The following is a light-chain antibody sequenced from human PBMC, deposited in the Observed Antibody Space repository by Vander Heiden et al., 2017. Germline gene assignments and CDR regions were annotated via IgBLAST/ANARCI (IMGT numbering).Light chain of an antibody. V-gene: IGLV2-14*03. CDR2: DVS. J-gene: IGLJ2*01. CDR3: SSYTSSSSVV. CDR1: SSDVGGYNY. Sequence: QSALPQPASVSRAPGQSITISCTGTSSDVGGYNYVSWYQQHPGKVPKLLIYDVSNRPSGVSNRFSGSKSGNTASLTISGLQAEDEADYYCSSYTSSSSVVFGGGTKLTVL.